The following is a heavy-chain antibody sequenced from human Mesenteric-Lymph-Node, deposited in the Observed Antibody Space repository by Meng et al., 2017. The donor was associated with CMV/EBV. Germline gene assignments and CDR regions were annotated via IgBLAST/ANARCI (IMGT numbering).Heavy chain of an antibody. D-gene: IGHD2-2*03. CDR3: VRVPGYCSSTSCYKYFDY. CDR1: GFMFRLFG. Sequence: GGSLRLSCAASGFMFRLFGMHWVRQAPGKGLVWVSRINSDGSSTSYADSVKGRFTISRDNAKNTLYLQMNSLRAEDTAVYYCVRVPGYCSSTSCYKYFDYWGQGTLVTVSS. V-gene: IGHV3-74*01. J-gene: IGHJ4*02. CDR2: INSDGSST.